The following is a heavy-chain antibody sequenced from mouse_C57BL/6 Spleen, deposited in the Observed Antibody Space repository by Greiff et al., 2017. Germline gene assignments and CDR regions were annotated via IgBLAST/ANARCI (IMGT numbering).Heavy chain of an antibody. CDR3: ARYGPSNWDGFAY. CDR2: IRNKANGYTT. CDR1: GFTFTDYY. V-gene: IGHV7-3*01. J-gene: IGHJ3*01. D-gene: IGHD4-1*01. Sequence: EVHLVESGGGLVQPGGSLSLSCAASGFTFTDYYMSWVRQPPGKALEWLGFIRNKANGYTTEYSASVKGRFTISRDNSQSILYLQMNALRAEDSATYYCARYGPSNWDGFAYWGQGTLVTVSA.